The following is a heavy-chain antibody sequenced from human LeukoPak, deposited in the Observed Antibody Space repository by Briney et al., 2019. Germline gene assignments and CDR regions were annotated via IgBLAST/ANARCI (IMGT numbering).Heavy chain of an antibody. V-gene: IGHV4-61*02. J-gene: IGHJ4*02. D-gene: IGHD3-22*01. CDR3: ARVTTGGYYNC. CDR1: GGSISSGTYY. CDR2: IYTTGST. Sequence: SQTLSLTCTVSGGSISSGTYYWTWIRQPAGKGLEWIGRIYTTGSTNYNPSLKSRVTMSTDTSNNQFSLKLSSVTAADTAVYYCARVTTGGYYNCWGQGTLVTVSS.